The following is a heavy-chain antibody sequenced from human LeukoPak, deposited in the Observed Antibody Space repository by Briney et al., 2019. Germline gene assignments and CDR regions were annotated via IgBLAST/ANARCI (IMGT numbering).Heavy chain of an antibody. CDR3: ARGSRGYSYGYDY. CDR1: GGSISSYY. CDR2: IYYSGST. D-gene: IGHD5-18*01. Sequence: PSETLSLTCTVSGGSISSYYWSWIRQPPGKGLDWIGYIYYSGSTNYNPSPKSRVTISVDTSKNQFSLKLSSVTAADTAVYYCARGSRGYSYGYDYWGQGTLVTVSS. V-gene: IGHV4-59*01. J-gene: IGHJ4*02.